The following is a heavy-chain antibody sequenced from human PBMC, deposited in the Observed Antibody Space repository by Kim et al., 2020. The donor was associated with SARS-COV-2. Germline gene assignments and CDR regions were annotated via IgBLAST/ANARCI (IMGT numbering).Heavy chain of an antibody. CDR3: ATDTTAAGYIYFDY. J-gene: IGHJ4*02. V-gene: IGHV1-24*01. Sequence: AQKFQGRVTMTEETSTDTAYMELSSLRSEDTAVYYCATDTTAAGYIYFDYWGQGTLVTVSS. D-gene: IGHD6-13*01.